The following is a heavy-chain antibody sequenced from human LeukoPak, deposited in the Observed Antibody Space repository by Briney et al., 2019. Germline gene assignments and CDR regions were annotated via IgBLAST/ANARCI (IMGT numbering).Heavy chain of an antibody. V-gene: IGHV1-69*01. D-gene: IGHD3-3*01. CDR1: GGTFSSYA. J-gene: IGHJ4*02. Sequence: SVKVSCKASGGTFSSYAISWVRQAPGQGLEWMGGIIPIFGTANYAQTFQGRVTITADESTSTAYMELSSLRSEDKAVYYCAREGVAIFGVVKGYYFDYWGQGTLVTVSS. CDR3: AREGVAIFGVVKGYYFDY. CDR2: IIPIFGTA.